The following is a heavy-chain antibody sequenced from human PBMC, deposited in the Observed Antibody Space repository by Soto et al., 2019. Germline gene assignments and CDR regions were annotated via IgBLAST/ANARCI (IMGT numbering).Heavy chain of an antibody. J-gene: IGHJ4*02. Sequence: GGSLRLSCATSGFTFSNNGMSWVRQAPGKGLDWVSTISGSGSRRYYADSVKGRFTVSRDNSKNTLHLQMNSLRVDDTAVYYCARDDWSYGVPIDYWGQGTLVTVSS. CDR2: ISGSGSRR. CDR1: GFTFSNNG. V-gene: IGHV3-23*01. D-gene: IGHD5-18*01. CDR3: ARDDWSYGVPIDY.